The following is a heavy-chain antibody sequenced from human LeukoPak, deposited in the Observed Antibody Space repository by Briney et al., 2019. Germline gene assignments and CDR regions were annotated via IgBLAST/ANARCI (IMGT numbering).Heavy chain of an antibody. Sequence: SGGSLRLSCAASGFTSSSYSMNWVRQAPGKGLEWVSSISSSSSYIYYADSVKGRFTISRDNAKNSLYLQMNSLRAEDTAVYYCAREKGYCSSTSCYFDYWGQGTLVTVSS. J-gene: IGHJ4*02. CDR3: AREKGYCSSTSCYFDY. CDR2: ISSSSSYI. D-gene: IGHD2-2*01. CDR1: GFTSSSYS. V-gene: IGHV3-21*01.